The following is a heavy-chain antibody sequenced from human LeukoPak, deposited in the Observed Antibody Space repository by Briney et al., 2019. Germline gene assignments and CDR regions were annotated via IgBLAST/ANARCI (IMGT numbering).Heavy chain of an antibody. D-gene: IGHD1-26*01. Sequence: SESLSLTCTVSGGSISSYYWSWIRQPPGKGLEWIGYISYSGSTNFNPSLKSRVTISADTSKNQVSLKLSSVIAADTAVYFCARGLAGATSGAVYFDLWGRGTPVTVSS. V-gene: IGHV4-59*01. CDR1: GGSISSYY. CDR3: ARGLAGATSGAVYFDL. J-gene: IGHJ2*01. CDR2: ISYSGST.